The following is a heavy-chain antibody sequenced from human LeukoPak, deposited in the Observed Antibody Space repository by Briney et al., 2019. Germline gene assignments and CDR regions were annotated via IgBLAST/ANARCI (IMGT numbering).Heavy chain of an antibody. D-gene: IGHD3-22*01. V-gene: IGHV1-46*01. CDR2: INPSGGST. CDR3: ARGADWDYDSSGSTDY. CDR1: GGTFSSYA. J-gene: IGHJ4*02. Sequence: ASVKVSCKASGGTFSSYAISWVRQAPGQGLEWMGIINPSGGSTSYAQKFQGRVTMTRDTSTSTVYMELSSLRSEDTAVYYCARGADWDYDSSGSTDYWGQGTLVTVSS.